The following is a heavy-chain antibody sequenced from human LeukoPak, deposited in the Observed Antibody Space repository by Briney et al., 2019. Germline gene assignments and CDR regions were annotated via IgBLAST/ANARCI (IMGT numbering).Heavy chain of an antibody. CDR2: TYYRSKWYN. D-gene: IGHD3-22*01. J-gene: IGHJ4*02. V-gene: IGHV6-1*01. CDR1: GDSVSSNSAT. Sequence: TSQTLSLTCAISGDSVSSNSATWDWIRQSPSRGLEWLGRTYYRSKWYNDYAVSVKSRVTINPDTSKNQFPLQLNSVTPEDTAVYYCAREGSDGYLFDYWGQGSLVIVSS. CDR3: AREGSDGYLFDY.